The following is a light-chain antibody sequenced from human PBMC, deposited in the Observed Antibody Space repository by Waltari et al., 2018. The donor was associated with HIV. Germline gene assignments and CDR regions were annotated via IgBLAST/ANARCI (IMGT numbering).Light chain of an antibody. CDR3: QQYGTSSWT. J-gene: IGKJ1*01. CDR2: GAS. CDR1: QSVSSND. Sequence: DIVLTQSPGSLSLSPGEEATLSCRASQSVSSNDIVWYQQSPGRAPRLLIYGASTRASGIPDRFSGSGAGTNFTLTISRLESEDFVLYYCQQYGTSSWTFGQGTKVERK. V-gene: IGKV3-20*01.